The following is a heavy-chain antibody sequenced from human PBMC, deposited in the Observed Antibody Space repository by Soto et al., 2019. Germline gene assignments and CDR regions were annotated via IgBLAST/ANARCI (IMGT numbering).Heavy chain of an antibody. CDR2: INHSGST. D-gene: IGHD3-9*01. CDR3: GRLEGLATISYYFDY. Sequence: SETLSLTCAVYGGSFSGYYLSWIRQPPGKGLEWIGEINHSGSTYYNPSLESRVTISVDKSKNQFSLKLMSLSAADTAVYYCGRLEGLATISYYFDYWGQGALVTVSS. V-gene: IGHV4-34*01. CDR1: GGSFSGYY. J-gene: IGHJ4*02.